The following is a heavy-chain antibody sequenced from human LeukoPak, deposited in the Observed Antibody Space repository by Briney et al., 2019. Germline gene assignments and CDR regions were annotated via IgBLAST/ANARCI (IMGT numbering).Heavy chain of an antibody. J-gene: IGHJ3*02. CDR1: GGSISTYY. V-gene: IGHV4-4*07. CDR2: IYTSGSN. D-gene: IGHD5-18*01. CDR3: ARHRGYSYGFDDFNI. Sequence: TSETLSLTCTVSGGSISTYYWSWIRQPAGKGLEWIGRIYTSGSNNYNPSLKSRLTMSIEPSKNQFSLKLSSVTAADTAAYYCARHRGYSYGFDDFNIWGQGTMVIVSS.